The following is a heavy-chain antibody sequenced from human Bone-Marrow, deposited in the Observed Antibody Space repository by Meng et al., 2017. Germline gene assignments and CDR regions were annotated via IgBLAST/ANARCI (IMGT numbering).Heavy chain of an antibody. Sequence: ESLKISCTVSGGSISSSNPYWAWIRQPPGMGLEWLGSLYYSGITYYNASLKNRLTISVDTSKNQFSLRLQSVTAADTAVYYCARDPVAAAGSNRFDNWGQGTLVTVSS. V-gene: IGHV4-39*07. CDR1: GGSISSSNPY. CDR3: ARDPVAAAGSNRFDN. CDR2: LYYSGIT. D-gene: IGHD6-13*01. J-gene: IGHJ4*02.